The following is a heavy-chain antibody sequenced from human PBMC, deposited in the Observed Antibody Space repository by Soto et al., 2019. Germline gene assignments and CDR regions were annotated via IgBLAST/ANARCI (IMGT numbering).Heavy chain of an antibody. Sequence: PSETLSLTCTVSGGSISSYHWTWIRQPAGKGLEWIGRIYTSGSTNYNPSLKSRVTMSVDTSKNQFSLRLTSVTAADTAVYYCARDQNSSGYLDYWGQGILVTVSS. CDR1: GGSISSYH. D-gene: IGHD3-22*01. CDR3: ARDQNSSGYLDY. CDR2: IYTSGST. J-gene: IGHJ4*02. V-gene: IGHV4-4*07.